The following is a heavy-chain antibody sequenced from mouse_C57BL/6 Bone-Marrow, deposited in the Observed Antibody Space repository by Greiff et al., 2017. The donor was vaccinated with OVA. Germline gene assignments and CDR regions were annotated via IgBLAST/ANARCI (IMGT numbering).Heavy chain of an antibody. V-gene: IGHV1-82*01. CDR2: IYPGDGDT. J-gene: IGHJ4*01. Sequence: VQLQQSGPELVKPGASVKISCKASGYAFSSSWMNWVKQRPGKGLEWIGRIYPGDGDTNYNGKFKGKATLTADKSSSTAYMQLSSLTSEDSAVYFCAADITTVVATRAMDYGGQGTSVTVSS. CDR3: AADITTVVATRAMDY. D-gene: IGHD1-1*01. CDR1: GYAFSSSW.